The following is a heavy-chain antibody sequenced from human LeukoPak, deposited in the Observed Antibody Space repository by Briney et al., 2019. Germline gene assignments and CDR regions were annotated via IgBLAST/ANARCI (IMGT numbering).Heavy chain of an antibody. J-gene: IGHJ4*02. D-gene: IGHD5-18*01. CDR3: ARVGRYSHFDY. Sequence: PSETLSLTCAVSGGSISSGGYSWSWIRQPPGEGLEWIGYIYHSGSTYYNPSLKSRVTISVDRSKNQFSLKLSSVTAADTAVYYCARVGRYSHFDYWGQGTLVSVSS. CDR2: IYHSGST. CDR1: GGSISSGGYS. V-gene: IGHV4-30-2*01.